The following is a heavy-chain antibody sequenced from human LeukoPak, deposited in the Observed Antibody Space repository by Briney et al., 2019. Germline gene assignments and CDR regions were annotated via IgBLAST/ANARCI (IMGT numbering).Heavy chain of an antibody. CDR3: ARTGDYSEFDP. D-gene: IGHD2-15*01. CDR2: IGSYSSPI. V-gene: IGHV3-11*01. CDR1: GFIFGDYY. Sequence: GGSLRLSCAASGFIFGDYYMSWIRQAPGKGLEWVSYIGSYSSPIYYADSVQGRFAISRENAKNLLHLEMNSLRAEDTAVYYCARTGDYSEFDPWGQGTLVTVSS. J-gene: IGHJ5*02.